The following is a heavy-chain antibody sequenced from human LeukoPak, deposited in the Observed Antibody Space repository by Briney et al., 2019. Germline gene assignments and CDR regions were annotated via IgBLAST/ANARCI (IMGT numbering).Heavy chain of an antibody. CDR3: GPDPHSSSYYYGMDV. CDR1: GFTFSPYW. D-gene: IGHD6-13*01. V-gene: IGHV3-74*01. Sequence: PGGSLRVSCAASGFTFSPYWMYWVRQAPGKGLVWVSRINSDGSSTNYADSVKGRFTISRDNAKNTLYLQMNSLRAEDTAVYYCGPDPHSSSYYYGMDVWGQGTTVTVSS. J-gene: IGHJ6*02. CDR2: INSDGSST.